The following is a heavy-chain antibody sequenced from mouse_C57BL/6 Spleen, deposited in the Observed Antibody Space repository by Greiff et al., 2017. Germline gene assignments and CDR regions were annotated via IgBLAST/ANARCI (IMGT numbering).Heavy chain of an antibody. Sequence: VKLQESGAELAKPGASVKLSCKASGYTFTSYWMHWVKQRPGQGLEWIGYINPSSGYTKYNQKFKDKDTLTADKSASTAYMQLSSLTYEDSAVDYCARDGPSGYYAMDYWGQGTSVTVSS. CDR2: INPSSGYT. CDR3: ARDGPSGYYAMDY. CDR1: GYTFTSYW. V-gene: IGHV1-7*01. J-gene: IGHJ4*01. D-gene: IGHD3-1*01.